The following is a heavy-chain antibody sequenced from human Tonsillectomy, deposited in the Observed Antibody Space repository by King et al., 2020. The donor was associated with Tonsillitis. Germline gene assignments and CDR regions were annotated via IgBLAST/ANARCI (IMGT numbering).Heavy chain of an antibody. Sequence: FQLVQSGGGVVQPGRSLRLSCAASGFTFSSYAMHWVRQAPGKGLEWGAVISYDGSNKYYADSVKGRFTISRDNSKNTLYLQMNSLRTEDTAVYFCAGEQWLVPSPFDYWGQGTLVTVSS. CDR3: AGEQWLVPSPFDY. D-gene: IGHD6-19*01. V-gene: IGHV3-30*01. J-gene: IGHJ4*02. CDR2: ISYDGSNK. CDR1: GFTFSSYA.